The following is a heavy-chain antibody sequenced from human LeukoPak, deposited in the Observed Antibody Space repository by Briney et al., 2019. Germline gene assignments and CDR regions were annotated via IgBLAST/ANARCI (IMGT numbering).Heavy chain of an antibody. D-gene: IGHD6-19*01. CDR1: GGSISSYY. J-gene: IGHJ3*02. V-gene: IGHV4-59*01. CDR2: IYYSGST. CDR3: ARGDAVAVFDI. Sequence: SETLSLTCTVSGGSISSYYWSWIRQPPGKGLEWIGYIYYSGSTNYNPSLKSRVTISVDTSKNQFSLKLSPVTAADTAVYYCARGDAVAVFDIWGQGTMVTVSS.